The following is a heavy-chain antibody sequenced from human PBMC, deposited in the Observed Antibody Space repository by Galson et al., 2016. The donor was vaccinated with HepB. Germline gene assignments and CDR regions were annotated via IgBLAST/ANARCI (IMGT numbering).Heavy chain of an antibody. Sequence: SETLSLTCTVSGGSISSSSYYWGWIRQPPGKGLEWIGSIYYSGSTYYNPSLKSRVTISVDTSKNQFSLKLSSVTAADTAVYYCARDPGYGSGSSWGYCYSGMDVWGQGTPVTVSS. J-gene: IGHJ6*02. D-gene: IGHD3-10*01. CDR1: GGSISSSSYY. CDR2: IYYSGST. V-gene: IGHV4-39*07. CDR3: ARDPGYGSGSSWGYCYSGMDV.